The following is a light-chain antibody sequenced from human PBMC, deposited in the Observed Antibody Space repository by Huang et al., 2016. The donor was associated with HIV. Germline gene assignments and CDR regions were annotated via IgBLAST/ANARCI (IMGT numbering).Light chain of an antibody. V-gene: IGKV3-11*01. J-gene: IGKJ4*01. CDR3: QQRSSWPLT. Sequence: EIVLTQSPATLSLSPGERATLSCRASQSVSSYFAWYQQKPGQAPRLLIYDTSNRATGIPARCSGSGSGTDFTLTISSLEPDDSAVYYCQQRSSWPLTFGGGTKVEIK. CDR1: QSVSSY. CDR2: DTS.